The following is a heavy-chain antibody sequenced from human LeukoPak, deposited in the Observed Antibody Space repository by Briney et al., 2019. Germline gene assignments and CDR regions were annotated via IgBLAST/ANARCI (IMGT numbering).Heavy chain of an antibody. CDR3: AAVMESYYDSSGYYSSFDY. CDR2: IVVGSGNT. D-gene: IGHD3-22*01. V-gene: IGHV1-58*02. J-gene: IGHJ4*02. CDR1: GFTFTISA. Sequence: GTSVTVSFTSSGFTFTISAMQWVRQARGQRLEWIGWIVVGSGNTNYAQKFQERVTITRDMSTSTAYMELSSLRSEDTAVYYCAAVMESYYDSSGYYSSFDYWGQGTLVTVSS.